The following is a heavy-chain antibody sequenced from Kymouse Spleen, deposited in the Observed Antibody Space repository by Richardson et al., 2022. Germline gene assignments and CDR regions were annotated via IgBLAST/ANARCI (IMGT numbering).Heavy chain of an antibody. Sequence: EVQLVESGGGLVKPGGSLRLSCAASGFTFSNAWMSWVRQAPGKGLEWVGRIKSKTDGGTTDYAAPVKGRFTISRDDSKNTLYLQMNSLKTEDTAVYYCTPGYSSSWYTFDYWGQGTLVTVSS. J-gene: IGHJ4*02. V-gene: IGHV3-15*01. CDR3: TPGYSSSWYTFDY. D-gene: IGHD6-13*01. CDR1: GFTFSNAW. CDR2: IKSKTDGGTT.